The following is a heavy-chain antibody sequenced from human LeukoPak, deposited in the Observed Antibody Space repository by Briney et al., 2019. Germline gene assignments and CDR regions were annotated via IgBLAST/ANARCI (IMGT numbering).Heavy chain of an antibody. D-gene: IGHD3-3*01. Sequence: ASVKVSCKASGYTFTGYYMHGVQQAPRQEGKWMGWINPNRGSKNNASNWQGRVTMTRDTTISAAYMELSRLRSDDTAVYYCARDYGYYDFWSGSRAFDIWGQGTMVTVSS. CDR1: GYTFTGYY. J-gene: IGHJ3*02. V-gene: IGHV1-2*02. CDR3: ARDYGYYDFWSGSRAFDI. CDR2: INPNRGSK.